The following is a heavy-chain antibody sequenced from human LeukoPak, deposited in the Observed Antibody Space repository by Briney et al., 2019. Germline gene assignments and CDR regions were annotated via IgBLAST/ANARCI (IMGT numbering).Heavy chain of an antibody. CDR3: AGLAGRYSSGLYYYYFDY. D-gene: IGHD3-22*01. Sequence: SETLSLTCTVSGDSINSLDLWSWVRQPPGKGLEWIGEMYLSGTTHSNPSVKSRVTISIDKSKNQFFLNLSSVTAADTAVYYCAGLAGRYSSGLYYYYFDYWGQGTLVTVSS. V-gene: IGHV4-4*02. CDR2: MYLSGTT. J-gene: IGHJ4*02. CDR1: GDSINSLDL.